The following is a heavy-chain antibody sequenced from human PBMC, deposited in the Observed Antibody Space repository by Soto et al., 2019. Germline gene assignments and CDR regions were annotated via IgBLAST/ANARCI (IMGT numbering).Heavy chain of an antibody. CDR2: IYYSGST. D-gene: IGHD5-18*01. CDR3: ARDAGRGYSYGYRYYYYGMYV. V-gene: IGHV4-59*01. CDR1: CGSISSYY. Sequence: PSETLSLTCTVSCGSISSYYWSWIRQPPGKGLEWIGYIYYSGSTNYNPSLKSRVTISVDTSKNQFSLKLSSVTAADTAVYYCARDAGRGYSYGYRYYYYGMYVWGQGTTVTVS. J-gene: IGHJ6*02.